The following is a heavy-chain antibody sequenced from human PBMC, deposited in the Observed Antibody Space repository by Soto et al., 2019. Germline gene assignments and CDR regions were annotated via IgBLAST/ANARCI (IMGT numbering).Heavy chain of an antibody. V-gene: IGHV3-7*01. Sequence: GGSMRLSCAVSGFSIASYWMSWVRQAPGKGLEWVATTKEDGSEIYYVDSVRGRFTISRDNAENSLYLQMNSLSAEDTAVYFCARDVGFDYVNWGQGTLVTVSS. CDR2: TKEDGSEI. CDR3: ARDVGFDYVN. CDR1: GFSIASYW. J-gene: IGHJ4*02. D-gene: IGHD3-16*01.